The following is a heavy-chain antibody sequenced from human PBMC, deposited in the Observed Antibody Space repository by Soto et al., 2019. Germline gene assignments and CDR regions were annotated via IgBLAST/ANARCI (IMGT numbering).Heavy chain of an antibody. V-gene: IGHV3-23*01. CDR2: INGTTGTT. Sequence: GGSLRLSCAASGLTFANYVMTWVRQAPGKGLEWVSAINGTTGTTYYADSVKGRFIISRDNSKNTLYLQMDSLRAEDSALYYCAKGAHYDFWSGYSAFDYWGQGALVTVSS. CDR1: GLTFANYV. CDR3: AKGAHYDFWSGYSAFDY. D-gene: IGHD3-3*01. J-gene: IGHJ4*02.